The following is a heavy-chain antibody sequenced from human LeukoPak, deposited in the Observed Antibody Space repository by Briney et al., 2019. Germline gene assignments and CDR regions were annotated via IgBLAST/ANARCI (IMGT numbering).Heavy chain of an antibody. J-gene: IGHJ4*02. Sequence: SETLSLTCTVSGGSISNYYWYWVRQPPGKGLELIGYIYGSGSTNYNPSLKSRVTISVDTSKNQFSLKLNSVTAADTAVYYCARRGPTGYYFDYWGQGTLVTVSS. CDR3: ARRGPTGYYFDY. CDR2: IYGSGST. D-gene: IGHD1-26*01. V-gene: IGHV4-4*09. CDR1: GGSISNYY.